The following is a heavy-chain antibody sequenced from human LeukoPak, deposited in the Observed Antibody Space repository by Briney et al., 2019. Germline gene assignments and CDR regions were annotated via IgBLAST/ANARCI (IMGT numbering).Heavy chain of an antibody. Sequence: GGSLRLSCAASGFTFSSYAMHWVRQAPGKGLGWVAVISYDGSNKYYADSVKGRFTISRDNSKNTLYLQMNSLRAEDTAVYYCARANSGWYVYWGQGTLVTVSS. CDR3: ARANSGWYVY. V-gene: IGHV3-30-3*01. CDR2: ISYDGSNK. CDR1: GFTFSSYA. D-gene: IGHD6-19*01. J-gene: IGHJ4*02.